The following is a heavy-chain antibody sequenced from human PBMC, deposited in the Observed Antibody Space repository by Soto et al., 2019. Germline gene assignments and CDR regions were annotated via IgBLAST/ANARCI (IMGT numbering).Heavy chain of an antibody. CDR1: GFTFSSYS. Sequence: EVQLVESGGGLVKPGGSLRLSCAASGFTFSSYSMNWVRQAPGKGLEWVSSISSSSSYIYYADSVKGRFTISRDNAKNSMHLQINSLRAEDTAVYYCARDRGGDLKAFDSWGQGTRVTVSS. CDR2: ISSSSSYI. D-gene: IGHD3-10*01. CDR3: ARDRGGDLKAFDS. V-gene: IGHV3-21*01. J-gene: IGHJ3*02.